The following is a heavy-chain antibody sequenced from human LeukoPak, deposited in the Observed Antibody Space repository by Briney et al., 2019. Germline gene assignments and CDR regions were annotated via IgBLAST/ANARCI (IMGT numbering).Heavy chain of an antibody. Sequence: GGSLSLSCAASGFTISKYCRHWVRQPPGKGLVWLSRINGDGNTQIYADPVKGRFTISRDNARNTLYLQMNSLRAEDTAVYYCARDAYSYGLTNYAFDIWGQGTMVSVSS. CDR3: ARDAYSYGLTNYAFDI. J-gene: IGHJ3*02. V-gene: IGHV3-74*01. D-gene: IGHD5-18*01. CDR1: GFTISKYC. CDR2: INGDGNTQ.